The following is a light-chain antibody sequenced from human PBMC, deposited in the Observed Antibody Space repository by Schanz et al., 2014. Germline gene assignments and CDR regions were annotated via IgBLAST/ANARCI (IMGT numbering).Light chain of an antibody. CDR3: SSYAGSNLVV. J-gene: IGLJ2*01. CDR1: SSDVGGYNY. Sequence: QSALTQPPSASGSPGQSVTISCTGTSSDVGGYNYVSWYEQHPGKAPKLMIYEVNKRPSGVPDRFSGSKSGNTASLTVSGLQAEDEADYYCSSYAGSNLVVFGGGTKLTVL. V-gene: IGLV2-8*01. CDR2: EVN.